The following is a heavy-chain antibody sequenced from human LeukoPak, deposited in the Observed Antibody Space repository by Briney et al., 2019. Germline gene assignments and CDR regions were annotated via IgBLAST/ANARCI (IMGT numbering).Heavy chain of an antibody. V-gene: IGHV3-30*02. CDR1: GFTFSSYG. CDR2: IRYDGSNT. CDR3: ARGCSSTSCSGTFDY. J-gene: IGHJ4*02. Sequence: GGSLRLSCAASGFTFSSYGMHWVRQAPGKGLEWVAYIRYDGSNTFYADSVQGRFTISRDNSKNTLYLQMNSLRPEDTAVYYCARGCSSTSCSGTFDYWGQGTLVTVSS. D-gene: IGHD2-2*01.